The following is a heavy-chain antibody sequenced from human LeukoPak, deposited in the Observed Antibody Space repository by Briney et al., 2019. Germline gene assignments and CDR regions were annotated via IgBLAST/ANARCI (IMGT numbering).Heavy chain of an antibody. D-gene: IGHD3-3*01. Sequence: GASVKVSCKASGGTFSSYAISWVRQAPGQGLEWMGGIIPIFGTANYAQKFQGRVTITADESTSTAYMELSSLRSEDTAVYYCARGELRFLEWLWIDPWAREPWSPSPQ. CDR2: IIPIFGTA. CDR3: ARGELRFLEWLWIDP. J-gene: IGHJ5*02. V-gene: IGHV1-69*13. CDR1: GGTFSSYA.